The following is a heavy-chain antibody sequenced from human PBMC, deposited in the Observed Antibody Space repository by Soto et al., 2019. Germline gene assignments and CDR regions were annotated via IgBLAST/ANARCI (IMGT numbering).Heavy chain of an antibody. D-gene: IGHD3-10*01. J-gene: IGHJ6*02. V-gene: IGHV1-69*13. CDR3: ARDEYYYGSGIGNHIYYYYGIDV. CDR1: GGTFSSYA. Sequence: SVKVSCKASGGTFSSYAISWVRQAPGQGLEWMGGIIPIFGTANYAQKFQGRVTITADESTSTAYMELSSLRSEDTAVYYCARDEYYYGSGIGNHIYYYYGIDVWGQGTTVTSP. CDR2: IIPIFGTA.